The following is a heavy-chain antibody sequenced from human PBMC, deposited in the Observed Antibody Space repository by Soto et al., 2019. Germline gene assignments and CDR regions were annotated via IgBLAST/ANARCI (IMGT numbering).Heavy chain of an antibody. CDR1: GFTFSRNA. J-gene: IGHJ6*02. CDR3: ARDRWEFQLFYYGLDV. Sequence: EVQLLESGGGLVQPGGSLRISCLASGFTFSRNAMSWVRQAPGKGLEWVSAISGSGGTTFYADSVKGRFAVSRDNSNNTLSLQMNSLRAEDTAVYYCARDRWEFQLFYYGLDVWGQGTTVTVSS. CDR2: ISGSGGTT. V-gene: IGHV3-23*01. D-gene: IGHD1-26*01.